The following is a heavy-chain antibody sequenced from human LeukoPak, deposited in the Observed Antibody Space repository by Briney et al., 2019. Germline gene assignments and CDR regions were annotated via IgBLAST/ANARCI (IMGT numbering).Heavy chain of an antibody. D-gene: IGHD3-22*01. CDR2: INGGNGNT. J-gene: IGHJ4*02. V-gene: IGHV1-3*01. CDR1: GYTFTTYA. CDR3: ARGGLYDPCPY. Sequence: ASVKFSCKASGYTFTTYAMHWVRQAPGQRPEWMGWINGGNGNTKYSQNFQGRVTITRDTSASAAYMELSSLRSEDTAVYYCARGGLYDPCPYWGQGTLVTVSS.